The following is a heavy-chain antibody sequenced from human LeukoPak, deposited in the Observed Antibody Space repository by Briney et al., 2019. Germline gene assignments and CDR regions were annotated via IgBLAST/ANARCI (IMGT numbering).Heavy chain of an antibody. CDR2: ISSSSSYI. CDR1: GFTFSSYS. J-gene: IGHJ4*02. D-gene: IGHD2-15*01. V-gene: IGHV3-21*01. Sequence: GGSLRISCAASGFTFSSYSMNWVRQAPGKGLEWVSSISSSSSYIYYADSVKGRFTISRDNAKNSLYLQMNSLRAEDTAVYYCARDRLTYCSGGSCYSGKDYWGQGTLVTVSS. CDR3: ARDRLTYCSGGSCYSGKDY.